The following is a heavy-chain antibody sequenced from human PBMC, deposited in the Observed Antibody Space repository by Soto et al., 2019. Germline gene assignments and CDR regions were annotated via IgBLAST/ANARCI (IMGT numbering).Heavy chain of an antibody. Sequence: VGSLRVSCAASGFTISTYGMHWVRQAPGKGLEWVAVISYDESNKYYGDSVEGRFTISKDNSKNTLYLQLNSLRTEDTAVYYCAKESIAVTGYYYYGMDVWGQGTTVTVSS. J-gene: IGHJ6*02. CDR1: GFTISTYG. V-gene: IGHV3-30*18. CDR2: ISYDESNK. CDR3: AKESIAVTGYYYYGMDV. D-gene: IGHD6-19*01.